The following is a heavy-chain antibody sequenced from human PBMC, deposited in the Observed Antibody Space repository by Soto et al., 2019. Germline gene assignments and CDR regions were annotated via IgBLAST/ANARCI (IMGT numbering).Heavy chain of an antibody. CDR1: GLSLSSSGVG. Sequence: QITLKESGPTLVKPTQTLTLTCTFSGLSLSSSGVGVGWIRQPPGKALEWLALIYWNDDKRYSPSLKSRLTITKDTSKNQVVLTMTNIDPVDTATYYCAHRQDSGTYPPVGWGQGTLVTFSS. D-gene: IGHD1-26*01. CDR3: AHRQDSGTYPPVG. CDR2: IYWNDDK. V-gene: IGHV2-5*01. J-gene: IGHJ4*02.